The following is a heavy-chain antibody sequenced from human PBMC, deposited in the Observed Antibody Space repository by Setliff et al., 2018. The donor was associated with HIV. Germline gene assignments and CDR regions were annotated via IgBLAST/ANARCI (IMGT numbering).Heavy chain of an antibody. CDR1: GGSISSYC. CDR2: IFSSGST. J-gene: IGHJ4*02. D-gene: IGHD3-22*01. CDR3: ARGLSFYDPGGFDY. Sequence: PSETLSLTCTVSGGSISSYCWNWIRQSPGRGLEWIGFIFSSGSTNYNPSLKSRVTISVDTSKNPFSLKLSSVTAADTAVYYCARGLSFYDPGGFDYWGQGALVTVSS. V-gene: IGHV4-4*09.